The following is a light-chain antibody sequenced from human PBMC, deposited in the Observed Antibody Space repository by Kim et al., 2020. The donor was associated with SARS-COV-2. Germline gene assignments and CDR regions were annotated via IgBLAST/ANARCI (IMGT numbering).Light chain of an antibody. CDR2: DAS. J-gene: IGKJ1*01. Sequence: LSPGERAALSLRASQGVGNYLSWYQQRPGQAPRRRIYDASNRATGIPARFSGSGSGTDFTLTISSIEPEDFAVYYCQQRSKWPRTFGQGTKVGIK. CDR3: QQRSKWPRT. V-gene: IGKV3-11*01. CDR1: QGVGNY.